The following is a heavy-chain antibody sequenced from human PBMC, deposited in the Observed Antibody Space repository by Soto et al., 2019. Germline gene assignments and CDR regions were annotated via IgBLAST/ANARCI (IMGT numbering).Heavy chain of an antibody. V-gene: IGHV3-21*01. Sequence: EVQLVESGGGLVRPGGSLRLSCAASGFDFRSYTMDWVRQAPGKGLEWVSSISKTSSTISYADSVRGRFTISRDNAQNSLYLQMDSLRAEDTAVYYCVRSTLLSVYVPDFWGQGTLVTVSS. CDR1: GFDFRSYT. J-gene: IGHJ4*02. D-gene: IGHD5-12*01. CDR3: VRSTLLSVYVPDF. CDR2: ISKTSSTI.